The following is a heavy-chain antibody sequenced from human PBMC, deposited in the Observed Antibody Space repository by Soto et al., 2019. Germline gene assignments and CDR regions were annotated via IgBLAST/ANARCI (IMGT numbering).Heavy chain of an antibody. D-gene: IGHD2-15*01. CDR3: ARGLPTHAYYYYSYMAV. Sequence: TSETLSLTCAVYGGSFSGYYWSWIRQPPGKGLEWIGEINHSGSTNYNPSLKSRVTISVDTSKNQFSLKLSSVTAADTAVYYCARGLPTHAYYYYSYMAVWAQGTTVPVSS. J-gene: IGHJ6*03. V-gene: IGHV4-34*01. CDR1: GGSFSGYY. CDR2: INHSGST.